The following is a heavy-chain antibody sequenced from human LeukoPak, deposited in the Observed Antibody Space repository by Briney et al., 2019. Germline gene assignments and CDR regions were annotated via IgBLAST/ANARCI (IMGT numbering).Heavy chain of an antibody. CDR2: INHSGST. J-gene: IGHJ4*02. Sequence: SETLSLTCTVSGGSISSSSYYWGWVRQPPGKGLEWIGEINHSGSTNYNPSLKSRVTISVDTSKNQFSLKLSSVTAADTAVYYCARAHTPIAVAGTGVFYFDYWGQGTLVTVSS. CDR3: ARAHTPIAVAGTGVFYFDY. V-gene: IGHV4-39*07. CDR1: GGSISSSSYY. D-gene: IGHD6-19*01.